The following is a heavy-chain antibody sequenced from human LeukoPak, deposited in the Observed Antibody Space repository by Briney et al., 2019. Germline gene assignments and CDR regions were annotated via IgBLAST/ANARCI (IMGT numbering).Heavy chain of an antibody. V-gene: IGHV3-21*03. D-gene: IGHD3-10*01. CDR2: ISSSSSYI. CDR3: ARDSEGYYGSGSYRYYYGMDV. CDR1: GFTFSSYS. Sequence: GSLRLSCAASGFTFSSYSMNWVRQAPGKGLEWVSSISSSSSYIYYADSVKGRFTISRDNAKNSLYLQMNSLRAEDTAVYYCARDSEGYYGSGSYRYYYGMDVWGQGTTVTVSS. J-gene: IGHJ6*02.